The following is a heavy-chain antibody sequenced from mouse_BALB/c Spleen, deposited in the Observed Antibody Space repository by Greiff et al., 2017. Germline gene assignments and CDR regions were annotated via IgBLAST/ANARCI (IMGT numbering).Heavy chain of an antibody. CDR2: ISYSGST. J-gene: IGHJ4*01. V-gene: IGHV3-2*02. Sequence: EVKLMESGPGLVKPSHSLSLTCTVTGYSITSDYVWYWIRQFPGNKLEWMGYISYSGSTSYNQSLKSRISITRDTSKTQFFLQLNSVTTEDTATYYCARSGDGASMDYWGQGTSVTVS. D-gene: IGHD1-1*02. CDR3: ARSGDGASMDY. CDR1: GYSITSDYV.